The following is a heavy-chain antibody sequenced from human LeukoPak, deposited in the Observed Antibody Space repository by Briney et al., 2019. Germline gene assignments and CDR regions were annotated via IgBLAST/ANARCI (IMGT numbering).Heavy chain of an antibody. D-gene: IGHD5-18*01. V-gene: IGHV4-59*01. CDR1: GGSISSYY. CDR2: IYYSGST. J-gene: IGHJ4*02. Sequence: SETLPLTCTVSGGSISSYYWSWIRQPPGKGLEWIGYIYYSGSTNYNPSLKSRVTISVDTSKNQFSLKLSSVPAADTAVYYCARGTAMVKTHPFDYWGQGTLVTVSS. CDR3: ARGTAMVKTHPFDY.